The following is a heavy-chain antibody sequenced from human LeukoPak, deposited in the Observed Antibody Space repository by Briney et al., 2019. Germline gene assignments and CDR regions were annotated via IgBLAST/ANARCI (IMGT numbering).Heavy chain of an antibody. Sequence: GGSLRLSCAASGFTFDDYAMHWVRQAPGKGLEWVSLISGDGGSTYYADSVKGRFTISRDNSKNSLYLQMNSLRTEDTALYYCARGKIAVAGRGAFDIWGQGTMVTVSS. CDR3: ARGKIAVAGRGAFDI. V-gene: IGHV3-43*02. CDR2: ISGDGGST. CDR1: GFTFDDYA. D-gene: IGHD6-19*01. J-gene: IGHJ3*02.